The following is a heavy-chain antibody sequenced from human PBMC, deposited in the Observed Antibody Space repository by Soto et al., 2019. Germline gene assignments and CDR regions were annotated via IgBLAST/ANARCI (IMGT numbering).Heavy chain of an antibody. V-gene: IGHV3-30-3*01. Sequence: QVQLVESGGGVVQPGRSLRLSCAASGFTFSSYAMHWVRQAPGKGLEWVAVISYDGSNKYYADSVKGRFTISRDNSKNTLYLQMNSLRAEDTAVYYCARYSSSWYGRSLITLIVGDPLFDYWGQVTLVTVSS. CDR3: ARYSSSWYGRSLITLIVGDPLFDY. J-gene: IGHJ4*02. D-gene: IGHD6-13*01. CDR2: ISYDGSNK. CDR1: GFTFSSYA.